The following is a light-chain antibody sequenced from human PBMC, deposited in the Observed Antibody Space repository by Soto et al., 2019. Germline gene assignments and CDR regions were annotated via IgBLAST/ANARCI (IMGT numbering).Light chain of an antibody. CDR3: QQLNTLPFT. V-gene: IGKV1-9*01. Sequence: DIQLTQSPSLLSASVGDRVTITCRASHDISTYLAWYQQKPGKAPKLMIYEAYTLQSGVQSRFSGSGSGTEFTLTIRGLLPEDFATYHCQQLNTLPFTFGQGTRLEIK. J-gene: IGKJ5*01. CDR1: HDISTY. CDR2: EAY.